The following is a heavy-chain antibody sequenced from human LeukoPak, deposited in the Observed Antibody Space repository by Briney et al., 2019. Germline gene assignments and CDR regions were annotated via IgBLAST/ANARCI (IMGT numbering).Heavy chain of an antibody. CDR1: GFTFSNAR. D-gene: IGHD5-18*01. CDR3: ARQSTALI. Sequence: GGSLRLSCAASGFTFSNARMSWVRQAPGKGLEWVGRIKSKTDRGTTDYAAPVKGRFTISRDDTKNTLYLQMNSLRAEDTAVYYCARQSTALIWGQGTMVTVSS. V-gene: IGHV3-15*01. CDR2: IKSKTDRGTT. J-gene: IGHJ3*02.